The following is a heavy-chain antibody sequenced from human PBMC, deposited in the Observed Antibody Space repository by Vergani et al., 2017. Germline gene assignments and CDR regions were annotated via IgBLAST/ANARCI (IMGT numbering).Heavy chain of an antibody. V-gene: IGHV4-39*01. J-gene: IGHJ6*02. CDR1: GGSISSSSYY. CDR3: ARHLAYCGGDCYPDYDGMDV. Sequence: QLQLQESGPGLVKPSETLSLTCTVSGGSISSSSYYWGWIRQPPGQGLEWIGSIYYSGSTYYNPSLKRRVTISVDTSKNQFSLKLSSVTAADTAVYYCARHLAYCGGDCYPDYDGMDVWGQGTTVTVYS. CDR2: IYYSGST. D-gene: IGHD2-21*02.